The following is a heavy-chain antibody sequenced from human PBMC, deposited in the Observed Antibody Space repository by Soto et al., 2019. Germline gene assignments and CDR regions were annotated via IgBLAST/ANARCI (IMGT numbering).Heavy chain of an antibody. Sequence: SVKVSCKASGATFSRCSISWVRQAPGQGLEWMGGIIPMFGTANFAQKFQGRVTITADESTSTAYMELSSLRFEDTAVYYCAREPQYCSSPSCWRGNFDYWGQGTLVTVSS. D-gene: IGHD2-2*01. CDR1: GATFSRCS. CDR2: IIPMFGTA. CDR3: AREPQYCSSPSCWRGNFDY. J-gene: IGHJ4*02. V-gene: IGHV1-69*13.